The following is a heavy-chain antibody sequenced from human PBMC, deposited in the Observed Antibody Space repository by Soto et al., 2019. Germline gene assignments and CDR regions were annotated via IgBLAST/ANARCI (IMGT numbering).Heavy chain of an antibody. CDR2: IYYSGST. V-gene: IGHV4-59*08. CDR1: GGSSSSYY. D-gene: IGHD3-16*02. J-gene: IGHJ1*01. CDR3: ATNYIMITFGGVIESAEYFQH. Sequence: PLSLTCSVAGGSSSSYYWSWIRQTPGKGLEWIGYIYYSGSTNYNPSLKGRVTISVDTSKNQFSLKLSSVTAADTAVYYCATNYIMITFGGVIESAEYFQHWGQGTLVTVSS.